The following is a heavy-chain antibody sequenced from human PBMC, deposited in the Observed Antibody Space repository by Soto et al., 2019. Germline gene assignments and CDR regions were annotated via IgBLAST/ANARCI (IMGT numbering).Heavy chain of an antibody. CDR2: IYRTGST. CDR3: ARITMVRGADGAFDI. J-gene: IGHJ3*02. Sequence: SETLSLTCAVSGGSFTSNNWWTWVRQPPGQGLEWIGEIYRTGSTNYNPSLKSRVTISLDKSKNQFSLKLSSVTAADTAVYYCARITMVRGADGAFDIWGQGTMVTVSS. V-gene: IGHV4-4*02. D-gene: IGHD3-10*01. CDR1: GGSFTSNNW.